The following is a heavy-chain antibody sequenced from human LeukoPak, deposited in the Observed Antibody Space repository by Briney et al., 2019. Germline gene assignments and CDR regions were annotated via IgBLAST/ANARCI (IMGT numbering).Heavy chain of an antibody. Sequence: SVKVSCKASGGTFSSYAISWVRQAPGQGLEWMGRIIPILGIANYAQKFQGRVTITADKSTSTAYMELSSLRSEDTAVYYCARPAVAGTFDAFDIWGQGTMVTVSS. D-gene: IGHD6-19*01. J-gene: IGHJ3*02. CDR1: GGTFSSYA. V-gene: IGHV1-69*04. CDR2: IIPILGIA. CDR3: ARPAVAGTFDAFDI.